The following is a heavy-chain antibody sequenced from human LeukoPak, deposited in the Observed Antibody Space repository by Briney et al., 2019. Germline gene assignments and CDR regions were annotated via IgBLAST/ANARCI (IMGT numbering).Heavy chain of an antibody. J-gene: IGHJ3*02. D-gene: IGHD3-9*01. CDR1: GFTLSTYE. Sequence: GGSLRLSCAGSGFTLSTYEMNWLRQAPGKGLEWVSYIGSRPTTTYYAESVRGRFTISRDNTKNSVFLQMTSLRADDAAVYFCATSGAYEISWAFNIWGQGTMVAVSS. V-gene: IGHV3-48*03. CDR3: ATSGAYEISWAFNI. CDR2: IGSRPTTT.